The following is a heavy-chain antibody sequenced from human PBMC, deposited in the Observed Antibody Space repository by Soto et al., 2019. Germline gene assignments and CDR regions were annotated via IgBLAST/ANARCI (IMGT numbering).Heavy chain of an antibody. V-gene: IGHV4-39*01. J-gene: IGHJ2*01. Sequence: QLQLQESGPGLVKPSETLSLTCTVSGGSISISSYSWGWIRQPPGKGLEWIGSIYYSGSTYYNPSLKSRVTISVDTSKNQFSLKLSSVTAADTAVYDCARVDPDYGDDWYFDLWGRGTLVTVSS. CDR3: ARVDPDYGDDWYFDL. CDR2: IYYSGST. D-gene: IGHD4-17*01. CDR1: GGSISISSYS.